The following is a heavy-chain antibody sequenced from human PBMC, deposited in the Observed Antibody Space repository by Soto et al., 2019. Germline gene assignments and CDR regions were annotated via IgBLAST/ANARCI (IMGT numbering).Heavy chain of an antibody. J-gene: IGHJ4*02. V-gene: IGHV3-64*01. Sequence: EVQLVESGGGLVQPGGSLRLSCAASGFTFSSYAMHWVRQAPGKGLECVSAINSNGGSTYYANSVKGRFTISRDNPKNTLYLQMGSLRAEDMAVYYCARLGTTYYFDYWGQGTLVTVSS. D-gene: IGHD4-17*01. CDR3: ARLGTTYYFDY. CDR2: INSNGGST. CDR1: GFTFSSYA.